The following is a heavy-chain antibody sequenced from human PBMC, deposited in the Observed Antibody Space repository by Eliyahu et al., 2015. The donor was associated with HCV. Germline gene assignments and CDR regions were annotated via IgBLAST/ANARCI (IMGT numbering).Heavy chain of an antibody. Sequence: EVQLLESGGGLIQPGGSLRLSCAXSGFTXXXXXMXXVRQAPGKGLEWVSGISGSGGTTYYADSVEGRFTISRDNSKNTVYLHMSSLRADDTAVYYCAKGGPNYCTSTSCPIDYWGQGTLVTVSS. CDR1: GFTXXXXX. V-gene: IGHV3-23*01. D-gene: IGHD2-2*01. CDR3: AKGGPNYCTSTSCPIDY. J-gene: IGHJ4*02. CDR2: ISGSGGTT.